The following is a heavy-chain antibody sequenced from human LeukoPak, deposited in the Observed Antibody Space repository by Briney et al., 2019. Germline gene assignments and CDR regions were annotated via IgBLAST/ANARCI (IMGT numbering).Heavy chain of an antibody. CDR3: ARGHERLDAFDI. J-gene: IGHJ3*02. D-gene: IGHD3-16*01. CDR2: MNPNSGST. V-gene: IGHV1-8*02. CDR1: GYTFTGYY. Sequence: ASVKVSCKASGYTFTGYYMHWVRQAPGQGLEWMGWMNPNSGSTGYAQKFQGRVTMTRNTSISTAYMELSSLRSEDTAVYYCARGHERLDAFDIWGQGTMVTVSS.